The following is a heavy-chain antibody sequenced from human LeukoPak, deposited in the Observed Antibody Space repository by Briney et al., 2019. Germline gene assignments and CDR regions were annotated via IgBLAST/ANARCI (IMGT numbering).Heavy chain of an antibody. J-gene: IGHJ4*02. D-gene: IGHD4-17*01. CDR2: ISGSGGST. Sequence: TGGSLRLSCAASGFTFSSYAMGWVRQAPGKGLEWVSAISGSGGSTYYADSVKGRFTISRDNSKNTLYLQMNSLRAEDTAVYYCAKDRGAVTTFTDYWGQGTLVTVSS. CDR3: AKDRGAVTTFTDY. V-gene: IGHV3-23*01. CDR1: GFTFSSYA.